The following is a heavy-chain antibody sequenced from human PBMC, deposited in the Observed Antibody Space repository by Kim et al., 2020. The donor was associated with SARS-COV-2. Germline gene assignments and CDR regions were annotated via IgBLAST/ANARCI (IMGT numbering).Heavy chain of an antibody. CDR1: GFTFSSYS. J-gene: IGHJ6*02. CDR2: ISSSSSYI. V-gene: IGHV3-21*01. Sequence: GGSLRLSCAASGFTFSSYSMNWVRQAPGKGLEWVSSISSSSSYIYYADSVKGRFTISRDNAKNSLYLQMNSLRAEDTAVYYCARDGPTTGMDVWGQGTTVTVSS. CDR3: ARDGPTTGMDV. D-gene: IGHD1-1*01.